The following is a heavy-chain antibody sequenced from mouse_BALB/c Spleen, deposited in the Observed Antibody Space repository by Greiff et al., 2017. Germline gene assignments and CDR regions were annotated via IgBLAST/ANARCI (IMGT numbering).Heavy chain of an antibody. CDR1: GFTFSSFG. CDR2: ISSGSSTI. Sequence: EVKLMESGGGLVQPGGSRKLSCAASGFTFSSFGMHWVRQAPEKGLEWVAYISSGSSTIYYADTVKGRFTISRDNPKNTLFLQMTSLRSEDTAMYYCARDTYYYAMDYWGQGTSVTVSS. J-gene: IGHJ4*01. CDR3: ARDTYYYAMDY. V-gene: IGHV5-17*02.